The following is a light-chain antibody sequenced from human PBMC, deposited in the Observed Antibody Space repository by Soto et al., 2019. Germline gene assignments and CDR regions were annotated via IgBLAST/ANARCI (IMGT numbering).Light chain of an antibody. Sequence: DIQMTQSPSTLSASVGDRVTITCRASQSISSWLAWYQQKPGKAPKLLIYAASSLQSGVPSRFGGSGSGTDFTLTITSLQPEDFATYFCQQSYSTPRTFGQGTKVEIK. J-gene: IGKJ1*01. CDR2: AAS. CDR1: QSISSW. V-gene: IGKV1-39*01. CDR3: QQSYSTPRT.